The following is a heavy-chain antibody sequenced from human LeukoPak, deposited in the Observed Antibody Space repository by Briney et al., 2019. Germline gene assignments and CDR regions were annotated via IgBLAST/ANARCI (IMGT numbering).Heavy chain of an antibody. D-gene: IGHD5-18*01. CDR1: GFTFDDYA. J-gene: IGHJ4*02. V-gene: IGHV3-9*01. CDR3: AKDTRGYSYAAFDY. Sequence: GGSLSLSCAASGFTFDDYAMHWVRQAPGKGLEWVSGISWNSGSIGYADSVKGRFTISRDNAKNSLYLQMNSLRAEDTALYYCAKDTRGYSYAAFDYWGQGTLVTVSS. CDR2: ISWNSGSI.